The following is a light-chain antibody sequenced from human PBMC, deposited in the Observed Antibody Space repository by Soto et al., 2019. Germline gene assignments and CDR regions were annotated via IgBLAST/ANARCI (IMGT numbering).Light chain of an antibody. CDR1: SSNIGAGFD. V-gene: IGLV1-40*01. Sequence: QSVLTQPPSVSGAPGQRLTSSCAGTSSNIGAGFDVHWYQQLPGTAPKLLIYANDDRPSGVPDRFSGSTSGTSASLAITGLQAEDAADYYCGSWDSSLSAYVFGTGTKLTVL. CDR2: AND. J-gene: IGLJ1*01. CDR3: GSWDSSLSAYV.